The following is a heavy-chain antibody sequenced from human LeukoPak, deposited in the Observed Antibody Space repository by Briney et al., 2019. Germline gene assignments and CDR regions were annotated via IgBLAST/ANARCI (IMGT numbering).Heavy chain of an antibody. CDR2: FDPEDGET. J-gene: IGHJ6*02. V-gene: IGHV1-24*01. D-gene: IGHD6-13*01. CDR3: AGERTRPRKAAAGRPGGYYGMDV. Sequence: GASVKVSCKVSGYTLTELSMHWVRQAPGKGLEWMGGFDPEDGETIYAQKFQGRVTMTEDTSTDTAYTELSSLRSEDTAGYYCAGERTRPRKAAAGRPGGYYGMDVWGQGTTVTVSS. CDR1: GYTLTELS.